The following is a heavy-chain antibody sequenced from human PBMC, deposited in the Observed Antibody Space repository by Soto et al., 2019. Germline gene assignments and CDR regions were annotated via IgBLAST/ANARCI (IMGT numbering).Heavy chain of an antibody. V-gene: IGHV1-69*13. J-gene: IGHJ6*02. CDR2: IIPIFGTA. Sequence: GASVKVSCKASGGTFSSYAISWVRQAPGQGLEWMGGIIPIFGTANYAQKFQGRVTITADESTSTAYMELSSLRSEDTAVYYCARDERGYSNLNYYYGMDVWGQGTTVTVSS. CDR3: ARDERGYSNLNYYYGMDV. D-gene: IGHD4-4*01. CDR1: GGTFSSYA.